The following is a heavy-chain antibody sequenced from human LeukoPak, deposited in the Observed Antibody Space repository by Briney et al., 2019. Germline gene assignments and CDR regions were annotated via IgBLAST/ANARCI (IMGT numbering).Heavy chain of an antibody. CDR2: IGVSGAT. Sequence: GCLRLSPAPSGFTPRGYTTSSGSESPPERVWRGSGIGVSGATYHADSVTGRLTLSRDESKYTVYLEMNSLRAEDTAVYYCAKSASSVNYHYFDYWGQGTLVTVSS. D-gene: IGHD1-7*01. CDR3: AKSASSVNYHYFDY. J-gene: IGHJ4*02. V-gene: IGHV3-23*01. CDR1: GFTPRGYT.